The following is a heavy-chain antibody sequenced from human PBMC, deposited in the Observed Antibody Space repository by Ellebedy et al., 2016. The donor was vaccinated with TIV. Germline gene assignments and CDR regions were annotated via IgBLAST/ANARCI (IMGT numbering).Heavy chain of an antibody. V-gene: IGHV3-23*01. CDR2: ISNSGGTT. CDR1: GFTFSSYA. J-gene: IGHJ4*02. D-gene: IGHD6-13*01. Sequence: PGGSLRLSCAASGFTFSSYAMSWVRQAPGKGLEWVSTISNSGGTTYPADSVKGRFTISRDNSKNTLYVQMNSLRAEDTAVYYCATSVRGYSSSWYFDYWGQGTLVTVSS. CDR3: ATSVRGYSSSWYFDY.